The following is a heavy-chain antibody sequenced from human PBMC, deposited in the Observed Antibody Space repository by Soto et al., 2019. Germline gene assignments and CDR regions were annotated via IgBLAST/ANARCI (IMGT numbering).Heavy chain of an antibody. CDR2: IYYSGST. V-gene: IGHV4-31*03. Sequence: KPSETLSLTCTVSGGSISSGGYYWSWIRQHPGKGLEWIGYIYYSGSTYYNPSLKSRVTISVDTSKNQFSLKLSSVTAADTAVYYCARDKPVVPAAISLGYYYYGMDVWGQGTTVTVSS. CDR1: GGSISSGGYY. CDR3: ARDKPVVPAAISLGYYYYGMDV. D-gene: IGHD2-2*01. J-gene: IGHJ6*02.